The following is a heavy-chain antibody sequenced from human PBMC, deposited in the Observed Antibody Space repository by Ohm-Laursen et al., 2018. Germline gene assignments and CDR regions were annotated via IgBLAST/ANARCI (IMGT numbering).Heavy chain of an antibody. Sequence: GSLRLSCAASGFTFSNYWMSWVRQAPVKGLEWVANIKQDGSEKYYVDSVKGRFTISRDNAKNSLYLQMNSLRAEDTAVYYCARERAYDTGWYFDLWGRGTLVIVSS. J-gene: IGHJ2*01. CDR2: IKQDGSEK. CDR3: ARERAYDTGWYFDL. D-gene: IGHD3-22*01. CDR1: GFTFSNYW. V-gene: IGHV3-7*03.